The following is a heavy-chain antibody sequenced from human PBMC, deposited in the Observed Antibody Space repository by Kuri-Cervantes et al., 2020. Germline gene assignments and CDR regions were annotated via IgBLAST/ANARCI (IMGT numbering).Heavy chain of an antibody. CDR2: ISYDGSNK. J-gene: IGHJ4*02. Sequence: GGSLRLSCAASGFTFSSYGMHWVRQAPGKGLEWVAVISYDGSNKYYADSVKGRFTISRDNAKNSLYLQMNSLRAEDTALYYCAKDLDYGGNSHYFDYWGQGTLVTVSS. CDR1: GFTFSSYG. D-gene: IGHD4-23*01. CDR3: AKDLDYGGNSHYFDY. V-gene: IGHV3-30*18.